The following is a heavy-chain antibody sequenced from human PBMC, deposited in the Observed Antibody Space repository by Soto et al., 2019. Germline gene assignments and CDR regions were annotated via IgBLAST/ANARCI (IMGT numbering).Heavy chain of an antibody. D-gene: IGHD4-17*01. J-gene: IGHJ4*02. CDR1: GGSFSGYY. CDR3: ARGPPGDYVFDY. CDR2: INHSGST. Sequence: PSETLSLTCAVYGGSFSGYYWSWIRQPPGKGLEWIGEINHSGSTNYNPSLKSRVTISVDTSKNQFSLKLSSVTAADTAVYYCARGPPGDYVFDYWGQGTLVTVSS. V-gene: IGHV4-34*01.